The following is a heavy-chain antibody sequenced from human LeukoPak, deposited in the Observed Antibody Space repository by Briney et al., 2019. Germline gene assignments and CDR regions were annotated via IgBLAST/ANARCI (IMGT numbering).Heavy chain of an antibody. D-gene: IGHD5-12*01. CDR2: IDTNTGNP. CDR3: ARMGIVATGYYYYYYMDV. CDR1: GYTFTSYA. J-gene: IGHJ6*03. Sequence: GASVKVSCKASGYTFTSYAMNWVRQAPGQGLEWMGWIDTNTGNPTYTQGFTGRFVFSLDTSVSTAYLQISSLKAEDTAVYYCARMGIVATGYYYYYYMDVWGKGTTVTVSS. V-gene: IGHV7-4-1*02.